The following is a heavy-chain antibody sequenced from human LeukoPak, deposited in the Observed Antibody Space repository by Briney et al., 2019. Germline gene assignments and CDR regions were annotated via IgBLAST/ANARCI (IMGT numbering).Heavy chain of an antibody. J-gene: IGHJ4*02. CDR2: IYSGGST. V-gene: IGHV3-66*04. CDR3: ARLGDSWAFDH. CDR1: GLTVSSNY. Sequence: AGGSLRLSCAASGLTVSSNYMSWVRQAPGKGLEWVSVIYSGGSTYYADSVKGRFTISRDNSKNTLYLQMNSLRAEDTAVYYCARLGDSWAFDHWGQGTLVTVSS. D-gene: IGHD3-10*01.